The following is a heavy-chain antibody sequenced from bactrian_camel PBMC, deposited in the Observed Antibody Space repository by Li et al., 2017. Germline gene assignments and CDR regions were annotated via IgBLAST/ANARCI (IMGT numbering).Heavy chain of an antibody. J-gene: IGHJ4*01. V-gene: IGHV3S10*01. CDR3: AAGRYVADVTVAREYDY. D-gene: IGHD2*01. CDR1: GFTFGLYT. Sequence: QLVESGGTLVQPGGSLRLSCAASGFTFGLYTQSWVRQAPGKGLEWVAQITNAGTTYYADSVKGRFTISRDKAKNTLYLQMDSLKPEDTAMYYCAAGRYVADVTVAREYDYWGQGTQVTVS. CDR2: ITNAGTT.